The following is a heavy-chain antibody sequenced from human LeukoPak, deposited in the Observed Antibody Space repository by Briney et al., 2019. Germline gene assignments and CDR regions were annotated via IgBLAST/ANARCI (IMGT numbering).Heavy chain of an antibody. CDR1: GFTFSSYR. CDR3: AELGITMIGGI. J-gene: IGHJ6*04. D-gene: IGHD3-10*02. CDR2: ISGSSSYI. V-gene: IGHV3-21*01. Sequence: PGGSLRLSCTASGFTFSSYRMNWVRQAPGKGLEWVSSISGSSSYIYYADSVEGRFTISRDNAKNSLYLQMNSLRAEDTAVYYCAELGITMIGGIWGKGTTVTISS.